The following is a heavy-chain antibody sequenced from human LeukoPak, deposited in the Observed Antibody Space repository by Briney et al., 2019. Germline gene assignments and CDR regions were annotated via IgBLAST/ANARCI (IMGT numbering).Heavy chain of an antibody. V-gene: IGHV4-61*02. CDR1: GGSISSGSYY. CDR2: TYTSGST. D-gene: IGHD3-16*01. CDR3: ARGGPRDAFDI. J-gene: IGHJ3*02. Sequence: PSETLSLTCTVSGGSISSGSYYWSWIRQPAGKGLEWIGRTYTSGSTNYNPSLKSRVTISVDTSKNQFSLKLSSVTAADTAVYYCARGGPRDAFDIWGQGTMVTVSS.